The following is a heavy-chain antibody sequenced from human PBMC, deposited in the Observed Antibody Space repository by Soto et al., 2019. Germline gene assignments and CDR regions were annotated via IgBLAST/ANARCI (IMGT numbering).Heavy chain of an antibody. CDR3: ARGGTFAYDTSGYSVY. CDR2: ISPKSGGT. J-gene: IGHJ4*02. Sequence: GASVKVSCKTSGYTFSAYYMHWVRQAPGQGLEWMGWISPKSGGTLYAQKFQGRVTMTRDTSISTAYMELSRLRSDDTAVYYCARGGTFAYDTSGYSVYWGQGTLVTVS. D-gene: IGHD3-22*01. CDR1: GYTFSAYY. V-gene: IGHV1-2*02.